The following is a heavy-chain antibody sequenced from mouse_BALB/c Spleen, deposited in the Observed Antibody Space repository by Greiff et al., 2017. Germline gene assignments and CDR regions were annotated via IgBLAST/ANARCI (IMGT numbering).Heavy chain of an antibody. Sequence: EVMLVESGGGLVQPGGSRKLSCAASGFTFSSFGMHWVRQAPEKGLEWVAYISSGSSTIYYADTVKGRFTISRDNPKNTLFLQMTSLRSEDTAMYYCAREWANYYGSTPWFAYWGQGTLVTVSA. CDR1: GFTFSSFG. D-gene: IGHD1-1*01. J-gene: IGHJ3*01. CDR2: ISSGSSTI. V-gene: IGHV5-17*02. CDR3: AREWANYYGSTPWFAY.